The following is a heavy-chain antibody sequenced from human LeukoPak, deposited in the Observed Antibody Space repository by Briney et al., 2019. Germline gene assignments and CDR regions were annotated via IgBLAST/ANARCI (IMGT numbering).Heavy chain of an antibody. Sequence: GGSLRLSCAASGFTFTNYAMSWVRQAPGKGLEWVSGISGNGISTYYADSVKGRFTISRDNSKNTLYLQMNSLKAEDTAVYYCARDRRGYRHGMDVWGQGTTVTVSS. CDR1: GFTFTNYA. CDR3: ARDRRGYRHGMDV. CDR2: ISGNGIST. V-gene: IGHV3-23*01. J-gene: IGHJ6*02. D-gene: IGHD3-22*01.